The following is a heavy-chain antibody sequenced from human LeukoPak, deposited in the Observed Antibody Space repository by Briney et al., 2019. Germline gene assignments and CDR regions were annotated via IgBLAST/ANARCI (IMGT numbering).Heavy chain of an antibody. J-gene: IGHJ6*03. D-gene: IGHD3-16*01. CDR1: GFTFSSYT. Sequence: PGGSLRLSCAASGFTFSSYTMSWVRQAPGKGLEWVSAISGSGGSTYYADSVKGRFTISRDNSKNTLYLQMGSLRAEDMAVYYCARGRSALGVYYYYYYMDVWGRGTTVTVSS. CDR2: ISGSGGST. CDR3: ARGRSALGVYYYYYYMDV. V-gene: IGHV3-23*01.